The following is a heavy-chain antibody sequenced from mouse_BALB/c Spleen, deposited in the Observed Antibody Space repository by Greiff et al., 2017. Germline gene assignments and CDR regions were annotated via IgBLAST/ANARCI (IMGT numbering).Heavy chain of an antibody. CDR2: INSNGGST. Sequence: EVKVVESGGGLVQPGGSLKLSCAASGFTFSSYGMSWVRQTPDKRLELVATINSNGGSTYYPDSVKGRFTISRDNAKNTLYLQMSSLKSEDTAMYYCAREEVRRGYYDAMDYWGQGTSVTVSS. CDR3: AREEVRRGYYDAMDY. J-gene: IGHJ4*01. V-gene: IGHV5-6-3*01. D-gene: IGHD2-14*01. CDR1: GFTFSSYG.